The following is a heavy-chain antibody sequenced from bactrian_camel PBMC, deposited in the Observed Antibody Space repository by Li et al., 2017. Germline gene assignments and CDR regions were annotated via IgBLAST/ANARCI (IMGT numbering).Heavy chain of an antibody. CDR2: IGSGGIST. Sequence: DVQLVESGGGSVRAGGSLTLSCAYRHRRGCVGWVRYVLGKEREGVAAIGSGGISTYYADPVKGRFTISQDNAKKTVNLQMNNLNPGDTGMYHCASSLGPCTARVGDFRNWGQGTQVTFS. V-gene: IGHV3S40*01. CDR3: ASSLGPCTARVGDFRN. J-gene: IGHJ4*01. D-gene: IGHD5*01. CDR1: RHRRGC.